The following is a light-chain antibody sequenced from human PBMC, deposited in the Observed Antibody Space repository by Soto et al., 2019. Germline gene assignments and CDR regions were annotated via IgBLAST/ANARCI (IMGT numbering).Light chain of an antibody. V-gene: IGKV1-12*01. J-gene: IGKJ5*01. CDR3: QQANTFPIT. CDR1: QSISSW. CDR2: AAS. Sequence: DIQMTQSPSTLSASVGDRVTITCRASQSISSWLAWYQQKPGKAPKVLIYAASSLRSGVPSRFSGSGSGTDFSLTISSLQPEDFATYYCQQANTFPITFGQGTRLEIK.